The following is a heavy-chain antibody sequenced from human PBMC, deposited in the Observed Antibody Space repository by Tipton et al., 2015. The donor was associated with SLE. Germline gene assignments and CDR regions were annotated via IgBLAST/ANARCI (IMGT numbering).Heavy chain of an antibody. V-gene: IGHV4-61*08. CDR3: ARGSRETSPAVDI. D-gene: IGHD5-24*01. CDR2: IYYTGTS. Sequence: LRLSCNVSGVSITSGGHYWNWIRQPPGKGLEWIGFIYYTGTSNSNPSLKSRVTISVDPSRNQFSLKLSPVTPADTALYFCARGSRETSPAVDIWGQGTMVTVSS. J-gene: IGHJ3*02. CDR1: GVSITSGGHY.